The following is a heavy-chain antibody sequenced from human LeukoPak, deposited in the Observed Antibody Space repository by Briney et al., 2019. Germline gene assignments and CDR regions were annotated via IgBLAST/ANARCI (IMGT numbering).Heavy chain of an antibody. Sequence: GGSLRLSCAVSGISFRRSGMHWARQAPGKGLEWVAFIQNDGSDKKYADSVKGRFTVSRDNSKNTVYLQMNTLRSEDTAVYYCAREGGVVVAGTFDYWGQGTLVTVSS. V-gene: IGHV3-30*02. D-gene: IGHD6-19*01. CDR3: AREGGVVVAGTFDY. CDR1: GISFRRSG. CDR2: IQNDGSDK. J-gene: IGHJ4*02.